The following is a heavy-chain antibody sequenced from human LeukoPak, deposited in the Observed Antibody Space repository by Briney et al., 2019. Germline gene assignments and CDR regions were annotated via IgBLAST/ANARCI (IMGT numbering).Heavy chain of an antibody. CDR3: ARDLGWLQRNNGLDY. Sequence: PGRSLRLSCAASGFTFSSYGMHWVRQAPGKGLEGVAVIWYDGSNKYYADSVKGRFTISRDNSKNTLYLQMNSLRAEDTAVYYCARDLGWLQRNNGLDYWGQGTLVTVSS. J-gene: IGHJ4*02. CDR2: IWYDGSNK. D-gene: IGHD5-24*01. CDR1: GFTFSSYG. V-gene: IGHV3-33*01.